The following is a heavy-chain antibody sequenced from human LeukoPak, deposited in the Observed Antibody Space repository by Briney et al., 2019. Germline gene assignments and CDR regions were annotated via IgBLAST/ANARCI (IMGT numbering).Heavy chain of an antibody. D-gene: IGHD1-1*01. CDR3: ARDPGTLAGTDY. Sequence: GGSLRLSCAASGFTFSSYGMHWVRQAPGKGLGWVAVIWYDGSNKYYADSVKGRFTISRDNSKNTLYLQMNSLRAEDTAVYYCARDPGTLAGTDYWGQGTLVTVSS. J-gene: IGHJ4*02. CDR1: GFTFSSYG. CDR2: IWYDGSNK. V-gene: IGHV3-33*01.